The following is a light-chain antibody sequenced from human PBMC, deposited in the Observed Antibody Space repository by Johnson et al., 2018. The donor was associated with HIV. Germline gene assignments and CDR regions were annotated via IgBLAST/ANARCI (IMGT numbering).Light chain of an antibody. CDR1: SSNIGNNY. CDR3: GTWDSSLSARGV. V-gene: IGLV1-51*01. J-gene: IGLJ1*01. Sequence: QSVLTQPPSVSAAPGQKVTISCSGSSSNIGNNYVSWYQQLPGTAPKLLIYDNNKRPSGIPDRFSGSKSGTSATLGITGLQTGDEADYYCGTWDSSLSARGVFGTGTKV. CDR2: DNN.